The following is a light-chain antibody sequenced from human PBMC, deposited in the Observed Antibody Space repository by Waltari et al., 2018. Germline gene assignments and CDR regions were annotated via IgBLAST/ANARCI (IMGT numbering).Light chain of an antibody. CDR1: PTVTND. Sequence: EIVITQSPASLSVSPGERATLSCTARPTVTNDLAWYQQKPGQAPKLLIFGASTRATGVPARFSGSGSGTEFTLTIGSVQSEDFAVYYCQQYSDWIAFGGGTKVDLK. CDR3: QQYSDWIA. V-gene: IGKV3-15*01. CDR2: GAS. J-gene: IGKJ4*01.